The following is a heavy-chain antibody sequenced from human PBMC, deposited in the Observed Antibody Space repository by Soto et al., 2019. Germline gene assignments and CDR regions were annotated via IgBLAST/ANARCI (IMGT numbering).Heavy chain of an antibody. J-gene: IGHJ6*02. Sequence: SETLSLTCAVYGGSFSGYYWNWIRQPPEKGLEWIGEINHSGSTNYNPSLKSRVTISVDTSKNQFSLKLSSVTAADTAVYYCARGEQLVWYYKSGLDVWGQGTTVTVSS. V-gene: IGHV4-34*01. CDR3: ARGEQLVWYYKSGLDV. CDR2: INHSGST. D-gene: IGHD3-3*01. CDR1: GGSFSGYY.